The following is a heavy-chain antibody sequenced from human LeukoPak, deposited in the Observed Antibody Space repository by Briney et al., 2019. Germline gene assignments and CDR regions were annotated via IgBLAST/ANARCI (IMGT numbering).Heavy chain of an antibody. J-gene: IGHJ5*02. V-gene: IGHV5-51*01. CDR2: IYPLDSIT. Sequence: GESLKISCQTSGYDFSTKWIGWVRQMPGKGLEWMGIIYPLDSITRYSPSFQGHVSISVGTSISTAYLQWTSLKPSDTAIYYCARLAPDYADYWFAPWGQGTLVTVSS. D-gene: IGHD4-17*01. CDR1: GYDFSTKW. CDR3: ARLAPDYADYWFAP.